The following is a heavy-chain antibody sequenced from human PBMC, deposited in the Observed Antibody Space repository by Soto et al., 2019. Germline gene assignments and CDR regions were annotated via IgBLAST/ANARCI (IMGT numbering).Heavy chain of an antibody. CDR1: GGSFSGYY. CDR2: INHSGGT. Sequence: SETLSLTCAVYGGSFSGYYWSWIRQPPGKGLEWIGEINHSGGTNYNPSLKSRVTISVDTSKNQFTLKMSSVTAADTALYYCARVERGTATTVVHAFDIWGPGTMVTVSS. V-gene: IGHV4-34*01. CDR3: ARVERGTATTVVHAFDI. D-gene: IGHD1-1*01. J-gene: IGHJ3*02.